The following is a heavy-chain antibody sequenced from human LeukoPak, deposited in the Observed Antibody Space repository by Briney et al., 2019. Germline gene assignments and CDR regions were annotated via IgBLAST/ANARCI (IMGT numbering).Heavy chain of an antibody. CDR1: GFTFSNYW. Sequence: GGSLRLSCAASGFTFSNYWMHWVRQAPGKGLVWVSRINTDGSRITYADSVKGRFTISRDNAKNSPYLQMNSLRAEDTAVYYCARADSSGYYGYWGQGTLVTVSS. J-gene: IGHJ4*02. V-gene: IGHV3-74*01. CDR3: ARADSSGYYGY. CDR2: INTDGSRI. D-gene: IGHD3-22*01.